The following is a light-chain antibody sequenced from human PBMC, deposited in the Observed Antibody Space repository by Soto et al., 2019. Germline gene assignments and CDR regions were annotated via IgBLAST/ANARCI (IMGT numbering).Light chain of an antibody. V-gene: IGLV2-23*01. CDR3: CSYAGGSTHVV. J-gene: IGLJ2*01. CDR2: EGN. Sequence: QSALTQPASVSGSPGQSITSSCTGTSSDAVIYNLVAWYQQHPGSVPRLVIYEGNKRPSGVSSRFSGSNSDNKASLTISGLQAEDEADYFCCSYAGGSTHVVFGAGTKLTVL. CDR1: SSDAVIYNL.